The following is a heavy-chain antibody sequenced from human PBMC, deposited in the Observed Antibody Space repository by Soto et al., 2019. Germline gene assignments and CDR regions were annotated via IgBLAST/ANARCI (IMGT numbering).Heavy chain of an antibody. CDR1: GFTFSSYG. V-gene: IGHV3-33*06. CDR2: IWYDGSNK. D-gene: IGHD4-17*01. CDR3: AKGNSLYGDYVYGAFDI. J-gene: IGHJ3*02. Sequence: GGSLRLSCAASGFTFSSYGMHWVRQAPGKGLEWVAVIWYDGSNKYYADSVKGRFTISRDNSKNTLYLQMNSLRAEDTAVYYCAKGNSLYGDYVYGAFDIWGQGTMVIVSS.